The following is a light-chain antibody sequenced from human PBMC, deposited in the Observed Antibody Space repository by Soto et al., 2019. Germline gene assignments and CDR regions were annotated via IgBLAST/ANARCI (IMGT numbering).Light chain of an antibody. CDR3: SSYTSSSTLYV. J-gene: IGLJ1*01. Sequence: QSALTQPASVSGSPGQSITMSCTGTSSDVGGFNFVSWYQQHPGKVPKRLIYEVNNRPSGISDRFSGSKSGNTASLTIAGLQAEDEADYYCSSYTSSSTLYVFGSGTKLTVL. CDR2: EVN. CDR1: SSDVGGFNF. V-gene: IGLV2-14*01.